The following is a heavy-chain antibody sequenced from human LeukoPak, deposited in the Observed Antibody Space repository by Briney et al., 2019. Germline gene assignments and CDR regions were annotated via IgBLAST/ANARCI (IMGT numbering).Heavy chain of an antibody. CDR1: GGHINSHY. D-gene: IGHD3-22*01. Sequence: SETLSLTCTVSGGHINSHYWSWLRQPPGKGLEWIGFIHYSGSTNYNPSLKSRVNISVDTSKSQFSLKLTSVTAADTAIYSCARRTGYNYDSRGSCDPWGQGTLVTVSP. V-gene: IGHV4-59*11. CDR3: ARRTGYNYDSRGSCDP. CDR2: IHYSGST. J-gene: IGHJ5*02.